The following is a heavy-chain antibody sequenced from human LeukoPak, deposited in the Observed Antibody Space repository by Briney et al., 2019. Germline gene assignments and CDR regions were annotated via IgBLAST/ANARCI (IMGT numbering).Heavy chain of an antibody. CDR1: GASISSGGYY. CDR2: IYASGKT. CDR3: ARGGWYVFDY. D-gene: IGHD6-19*01. J-gene: IGHJ4*02. V-gene: IGHV4-61*02. Sequence: SETLSLTCTVSGASISSGGYYWSWIRQPAGKGLEWIGRIYASGKTNYNPSLKSRLTISVNTSKNQFSLKLSSVTAADTAVYYCARGGWYVFDYWGQGTLLTVSS.